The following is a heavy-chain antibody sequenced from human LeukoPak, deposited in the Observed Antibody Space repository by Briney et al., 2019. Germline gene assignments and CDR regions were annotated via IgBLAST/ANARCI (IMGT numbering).Heavy chain of an antibody. CDR3: ARRKARAGYYYYMDV. V-gene: IGHV4-59*01. J-gene: IGHJ6*03. Sequence: PSETLSLTCTVSGGSISSYYWSWIRQPPGKGLEWIGYIYYSGSTNYNPSLKSRVTISVDTSKNQSSLKLSSVTAADTAVYYCARRKARAGYYYYMDVWGKGTTVTVSS. CDR2: IYYSGST. CDR1: GGSISSYY. D-gene: IGHD6-19*01.